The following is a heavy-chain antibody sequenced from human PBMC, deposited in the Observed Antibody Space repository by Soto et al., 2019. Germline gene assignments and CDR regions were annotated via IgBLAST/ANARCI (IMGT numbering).Heavy chain of an antibody. J-gene: IGHJ6*02. CDR2: ISYDGSNK. V-gene: IGHV3-30-3*01. D-gene: IGHD6-19*01. CDR3: ARDYSSGWYGMDV. Sequence: PGGSLRLSCAATGFTFSSYAMHWVLQAPGKGLEWVAVISYDGSNKYYADSVKGRFTISRDNSKNTLYLQMNSLRAEDTAVYYCARDYSSGWYGMDVWGQGTTVTVSS. CDR1: GFTFSSYA.